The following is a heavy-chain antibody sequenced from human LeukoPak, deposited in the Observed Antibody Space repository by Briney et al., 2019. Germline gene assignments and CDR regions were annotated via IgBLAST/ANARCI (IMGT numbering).Heavy chain of an antibody. CDR2: IYYSGST. CDR3: AGTYYDFWSGPLGDY. V-gene: IGHV4-59*01. Sequence: SEALSLTCTVSGGSISSYYWSWIRQPPGKGLEWIGNIYYSGSTNYNPSLKSRVTISVDTSKNQFSLKLSSVTAADTAVYYCAGTYYDFWSGPLGDYWGQGTLVTVSS. D-gene: IGHD3-3*01. J-gene: IGHJ4*02. CDR1: GGSISSYY.